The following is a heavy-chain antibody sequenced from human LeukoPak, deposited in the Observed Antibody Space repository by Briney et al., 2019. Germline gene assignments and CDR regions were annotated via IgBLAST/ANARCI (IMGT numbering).Heavy chain of an antibody. CDR1: GDSISSRSYY. V-gene: IGHV4-39*07. CDR3: ARDVELGIGGTLDY. D-gene: IGHD7-27*01. Sequence: SETLSLTCTVSGDSISSRSYYWGWIRQPPGKGLEWIGSIYYSGSTYYNPSLKSRVTISVDTSKNQFSLKLSSVTAADTAVYYCARDVELGIGGTLDYWGQGTLVTVSS. CDR2: IYYSGST. J-gene: IGHJ4*02.